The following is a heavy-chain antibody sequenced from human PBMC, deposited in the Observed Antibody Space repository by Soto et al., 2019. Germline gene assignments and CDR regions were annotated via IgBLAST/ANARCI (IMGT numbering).Heavy chain of an antibody. CDR1: GGSISSHY. Sequence: SETLSLTCSVSGGSISSHYWNWIRQPPGKGLEWIGYIYYTGSTNYNPSLKSRVTMSIDTSKNQFSLKLSSVTAADTAVYYCARGLLLPSNWFDPWGQGTLVTVSS. CDR3: ARGLLLPSNWFDP. J-gene: IGHJ5*02. V-gene: IGHV4-59*11. D-gene: IGHD3-22*01. CDR2: IYYTGST.